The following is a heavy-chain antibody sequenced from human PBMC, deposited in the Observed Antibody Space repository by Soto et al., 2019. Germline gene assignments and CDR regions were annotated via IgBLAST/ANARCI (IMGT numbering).Heavy chain of an antibody. CDR2: ISAYNGNT. D-gene: IGHD3-10*01. CDR3: ARDAMVRGVIISDY. V-gene: IGHV1-18*01. CDR1: GYTFTSYG. J-gene: IGHJ4*02. Sequence: GASVKVSCKASGYTFTSYGISWVRQAPGQGLEWMGWISAYNGNTNYAQKLQGRVTMTTDTSTSTAYMELRSLRSDDTAVYYCARDAMVRGVIISDYWGQGTLVTVSS.